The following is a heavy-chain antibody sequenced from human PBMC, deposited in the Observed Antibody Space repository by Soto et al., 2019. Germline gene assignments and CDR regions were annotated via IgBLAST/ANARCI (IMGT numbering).Heavy chain of an antibody. J-gene: IGHJ4*02. Sequence: VGSLRLSCAASGFTFSSYAMHWVRQAPGKGLEWVAVTSYDGSNKYYADSVKGRFTISRDNSKNTLYLQMNSLRAEDTAVYYCARDRSSSSVVYWGQGTLVTVSS. CDR2: TSYDGSNK. CDR1: GFTFSSYA. V-gene: IGHV3-30-3*01. D-gene: IGHD6-6*01. CDR3: ARDRSSSSVVY.